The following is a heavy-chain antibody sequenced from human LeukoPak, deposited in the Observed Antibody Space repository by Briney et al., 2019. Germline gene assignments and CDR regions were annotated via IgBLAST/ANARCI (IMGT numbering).Heavy chain of an antibody. Sequence: GASVKVSCKASGYTFTDYYMHWVRQAPGQGFAWMGRINPNDGDTNYAQKFQGRVTMTRDTSISTAHMEVSRLRSDDTAVYYCARANFLYCSSSTCLFDYWGQGTLVTVSS. CDR1: GYTFTDYY. CDR2: INPNDGDT. V-gene: IGHV1-2*06. D-gene: IGHD2-2*01. J-gene: IGHJ4*02. CDR3: ARANFLYCSSSTCLFDY.